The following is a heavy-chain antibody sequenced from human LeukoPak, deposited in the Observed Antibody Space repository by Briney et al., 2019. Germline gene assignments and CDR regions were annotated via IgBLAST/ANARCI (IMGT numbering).Heavy chain of an antibody. J-gene: IGHJ4*02. V-gene: IGHV3-30*18. Sequence: GGSLRLSCAASGFTFSSHGMHWVRQAPGKGLEWVAVISYDGSNKYYADSVKGRFTISRDNSKDTLYLQMNSLRAEDTAVYYCAKDQYSSPDYWGQGTLVTVSS. CDR1: GFTFSSHG. D-gene: IGHD6-6*01. CDR3: AKDQYSSPDY. CDR2: ISYDGSNK.